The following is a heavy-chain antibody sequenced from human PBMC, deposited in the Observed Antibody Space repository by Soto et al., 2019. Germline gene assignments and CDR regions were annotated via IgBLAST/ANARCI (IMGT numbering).Heavy chain of an antibody. V-gene: IGHV4-31*03. CDR2: IYYSGYT. CDR3: AREPSI. Sequence: QVQLQESGPGLVKPSQTLSLTCTVSGGSISSGGYYWNWIRQHPGKGLEWIGYIYYSGYTYYNPSLXSXLTISVDTSKNQFSLKLSSVTAADPAVYFCAREPSIWGQGTLVTVSS. CDR1: GGSISSGGYY. J-gene: IGHJ4*02.